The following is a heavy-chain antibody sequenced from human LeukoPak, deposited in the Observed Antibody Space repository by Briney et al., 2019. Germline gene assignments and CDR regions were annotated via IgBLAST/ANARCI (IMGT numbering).Heavy chain of an antibody. J-gene: IGHJ4*02. V-gene: IGHV4-4*07. D-gene: IGHD3-16*02. CDR2: IYTSGST. Sequence: PSETLSLTCTVSGGSISSYYWSWIRQPAGKGLEWIGRIYTSGSTNYNPSLKSRVTISVDTSKNQFSLKLSSVTAADTAVYYCAAYDYVWGSYRQSFDYWGQGTLVTVSS. CDR1: GGSISSYY. CDR3: AAYDYVWGSYRQSFDY.